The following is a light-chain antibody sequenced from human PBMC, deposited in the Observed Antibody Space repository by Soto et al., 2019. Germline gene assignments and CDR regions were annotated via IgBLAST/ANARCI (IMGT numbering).Light chain of an antibody. CDR3: SSYSRSHSLI. CDR1: SSDVGDYNY. Sequence: QSVLTQPPSASGSPGQSVTISCTGTSSDVGDYNYVSWYQQHPGRAPKLLIYDVTKRPSGVPDRFSGSKSGTAASLTVSGLQAEDEADYYCSSYSRSHSLIFGGGTKLTVL. V-gene: IGLV2-8*01. CDR2: DVT. J-gene: IGLJ2*01.